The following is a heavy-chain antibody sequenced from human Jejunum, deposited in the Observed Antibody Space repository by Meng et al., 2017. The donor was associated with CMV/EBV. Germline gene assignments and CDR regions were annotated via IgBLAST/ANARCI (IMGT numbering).Heavy chain of an antibody. J-gene: IGHJ4*02. V-gene: IGHV3-30-3*01. D-gene: IGHD1-26*01. CDR1: GFIFSNFA. CDR3: AKDRHSGSFYGYFDR. CDR2: IADDGTNP. Sequence: QGQLVESGGGVVQPGTSLRLSCEGSGFIFSNFAMHWVRQAPGKGLEWVAEIADDGTNPHYADSVKGRFTISKDNFNNVVYLQMSSMKTEDTAIYYCAKDRHSGSFYGYFDRWGQGTLVTVSS.